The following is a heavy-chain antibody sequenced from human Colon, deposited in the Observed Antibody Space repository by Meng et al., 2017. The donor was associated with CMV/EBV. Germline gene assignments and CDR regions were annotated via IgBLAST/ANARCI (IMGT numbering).Heavy chain of an antibody. CDR1: ESTFGSYA. Sequence: SESTFGSYAMSWVRQAPGKGLEWVSKISAGGGGTYFSDSVKGRFSISRDNSKNTVYLQMNSLKAEDTAVYYCAKDLTFGIVNPFGQWGQGTLVTVSS. J-gene: IGHJ4*02. V-gene: IGHV3-23*01. CDR2: ISAGGGGT. D-gene: IGHD3-3*01. CDR3: AKDLTFGIVNPFGQ.